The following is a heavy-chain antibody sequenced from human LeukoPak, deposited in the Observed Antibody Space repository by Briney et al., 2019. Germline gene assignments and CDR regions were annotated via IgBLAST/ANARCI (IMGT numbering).Heavy chain of an antibody. CDR2: IYSGGST. Sequence: PGGSLRLSCAASGFTVSSNYMSWVRQAPGKGLEWVSVIYSGGSTYYADSVKGRFTISRDNSKNTLYLQMNSLRAEDTAVYYCARAMESEYYFDYWGQGTLVTVS. CDR1: GFTVSSNY. V-gene: IGHV3-66*01. CDR3: ARAMESEYYFDY. D-gene: IGHD1-1*01. J-gene: IGHJ4*02.